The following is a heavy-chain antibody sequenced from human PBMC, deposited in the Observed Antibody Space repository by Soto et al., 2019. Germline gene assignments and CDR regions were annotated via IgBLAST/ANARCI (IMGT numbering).Heavy chain of an antibody. Sequence: GSLRLSCRASGYDFRTYSMNWVRQAPGQGLEWIAYVSLDSDTIQYADSVKGRFTISRDDAENSLYLQMDSLRDEDTATYYCARLYYDYVWGQGTTVTVSS. V-gene: IGHV3-48*02. J-gene: IGHJ6*02. D-gene: IGHD3-3*01. CDR3: ARLYYDYV. CDR2: VSLDSDTI. CDR1: GYDFRTYS.